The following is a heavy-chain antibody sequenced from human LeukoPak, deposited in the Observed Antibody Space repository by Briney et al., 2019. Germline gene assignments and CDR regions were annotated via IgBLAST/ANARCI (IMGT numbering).Heavy chain of an antibody. D-gene: IGHD3-10*01. Sequence: GGSLRLSCAASGFTFSTYSMNWVRQAPGKGLEWVSSISSSSSYIYYADSVKGRFTISRDNSKNTLYLQMNSLRAEDTAIYYCAARGGPGSYGSNSWFDPWGQGTLVTVSS. V-gene: IGHV3-21*04. J-gene: IGHJ5*02. CDR1: GFTFSTYS. CDR3: AARGGPGSYGSNSWFDP. CDR2: ISSSSSYI.